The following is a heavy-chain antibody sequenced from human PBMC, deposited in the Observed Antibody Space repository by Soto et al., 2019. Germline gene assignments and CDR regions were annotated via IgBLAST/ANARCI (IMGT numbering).Heavy chain of an antibody. V-gene: IGHV1-69*13. CDR3: ARGRAYSSSSGYYYGMDV. D-gene: IGHD6-6*01. CDR1: GCTFSSYS. J-gene: IGHJ6*02. Sequence: SVKVSCKASGCTFSSYSISWVRQAPGQGLEWMGGIIPIFGTANYAQKFQGRVTITADESTSTAYMELSSLRSEDTAVYYCARGRAYSSSSGYYYGMDVWGQGTTVTVS. CDR2: IIPIFGTA.